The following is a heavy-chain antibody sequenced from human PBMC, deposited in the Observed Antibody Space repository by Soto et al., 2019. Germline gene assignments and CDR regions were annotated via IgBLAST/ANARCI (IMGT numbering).Heavy chain of an antibody. CDR1: GGTFSSYA. V-gene: IGHV1-69*13. D-gene: IGHD6-19*01. CDR3: AGWYSSGWYESMDV. Sequence: GASVKVSCKASGGTFSSYAISWVRQAPGQGLEWMGGIIPIFGTANYAQKFQGRVTITADESTSTAYMELSSLRSEDTAVYYCAGWYSSGWYESMDVWGQGTTDTVSS. J-gene: IGHJ6*02. CDR2: IIPIFGTA.